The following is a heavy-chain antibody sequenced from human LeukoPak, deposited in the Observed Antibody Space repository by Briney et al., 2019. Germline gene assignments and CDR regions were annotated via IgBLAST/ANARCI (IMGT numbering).Heavy chain of an antibody. CDR3: ARDNVSSGWYDY. D-gene: IGHD6-19*01. Sequence: FQGRVTITRDTSASTAYMELSSLRSEDTAVYYCARDNVSSGWYDYWGQGTLVTVSS. V-gene: IGHV1-3*01. J-gene: IGHJ4*02.